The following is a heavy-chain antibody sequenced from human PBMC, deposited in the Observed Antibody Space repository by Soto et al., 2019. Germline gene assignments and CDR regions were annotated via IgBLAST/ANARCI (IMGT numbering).Heavy chain of an antibody. Sequence: GESLKISCETSGNSFMNYWIGWVRQKPGKGLDWMGIIYPGDSRTIYSPSFQGHVSISVDKSISTAYLQWSSLEASDTAIYYCARQSRDYSYFEYWGQGT. J-gene: IGHJ4*02. CDR2: IYPGDSRT. CDR1: GNSFMNYW. CDR3: ARQSRDYSYFEY. V-gene: IGHV5-51*01. D-gene: IGHD3-22*01.